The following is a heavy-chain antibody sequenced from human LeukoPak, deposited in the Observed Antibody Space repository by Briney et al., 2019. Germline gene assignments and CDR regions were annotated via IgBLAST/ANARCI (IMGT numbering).Heavy chain of an antibody. CDR2: ISYDGNNK. J-gene: IGHJ6*02. CDR1: GFTFSSYG. D-gene: IGHD1-1*01. CDR3: AKDGSAYYYYGMDV. V-gene: IGHV3-30*18. Sequence: PGGSLRLSCAASGFTFSSYGMHWVRQAPGKGLEWVAVISYDGNNKYSADSVKGRFTISRDNSMTTLYLQMNCLRAEDTAVYYCAKDGSAYYYYGMDVWGQGTTVTVSS.